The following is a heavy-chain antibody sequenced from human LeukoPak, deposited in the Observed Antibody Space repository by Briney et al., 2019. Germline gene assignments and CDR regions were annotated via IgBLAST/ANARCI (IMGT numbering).Heavy chain of an antibody. J-gene: IGHJ3*02. CDR1: GYTFTDYY. D-gene: IGHD3-16*01. Sequence: ASVKVSCKASGYTFTDYYMHWVRQAPGQGLEWMGWINPDSGGTNYPQKFQGRVTMTRDTSISTAYMDLSSLRSDDTAVYYCASGAIGGGAFDIWGQGTVVTVSS. V-gene: IGHV1-2*02. CDR2: INPDSGGT. CDR3: ASGAIGGGAFDI.